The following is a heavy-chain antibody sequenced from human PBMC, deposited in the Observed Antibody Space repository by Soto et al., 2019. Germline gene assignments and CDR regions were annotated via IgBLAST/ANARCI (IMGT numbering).Heavy chain of an antibody. V-gene: IGHV3-23*01. CDR1: GFTFASYA. J-gene: IGHJ4*02. CDR3: AKARADKLYFDY. Sequence: GGSLRLSCAASGFTFASYAMTWVRQAPGKGLEWVSLISGSGGSTYYSDSVKGRFTSSRDNSKNTLFLQMNSLGADATALYYCAKARADKLYFDYWVQGTLGTVSS. CDR2: ISGSGGST. D-gene: IGHD3-9*01.